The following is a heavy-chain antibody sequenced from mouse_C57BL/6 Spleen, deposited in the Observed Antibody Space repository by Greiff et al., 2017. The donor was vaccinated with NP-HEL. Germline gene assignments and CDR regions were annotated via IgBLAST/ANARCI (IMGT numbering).Heavy chain of an antibody. V-gene: IGHV1-15*01. CDR1: GYTFTDYE. CDR3: TRDGVTTLFDY. CDR2: IDPETGGT. J-gene: IGHJ2*01. Sequence: VKLMESGAELVRPGASVTLSCKASGYTFTDYEMHWVKQTPVHGLEWIGAIDPETGGTAYNQKFKGKAILTADKSSSTAYTELRSLTSEDSAVYYCTRDGVTTLFDYWGQGTTLTVSS. D-gene: IGHD2-2*01.